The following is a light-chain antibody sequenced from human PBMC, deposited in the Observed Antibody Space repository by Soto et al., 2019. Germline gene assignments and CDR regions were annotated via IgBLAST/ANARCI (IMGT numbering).Light chain of an antibody. Sequence: QSALTQPASVSGSPGQSITISCTGTSSDVGGYNYVSWYQQHPGKAPKLIIYDVSNRPSGVSNRFSGSKSGNTASLTISGLQAEDEADYCCSSYTTSSTLVVFGTGTKVTVL. CDR1: SSDVGGYNY. V-gene: IGLV2-14*01. CDR2: DVS. J-gene: IGLJ1*01. CDR3: SSYTTSSTLVV.